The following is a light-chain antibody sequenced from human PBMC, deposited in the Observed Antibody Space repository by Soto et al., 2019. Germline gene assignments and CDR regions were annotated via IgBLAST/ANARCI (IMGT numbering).Light chain of an antibody. CDR3: QQSYSTPWT. V-gene: IGKV1-39*01. Sequence: DIQMTQSPSSLSGSAGDRVTITCWASQSISGYLNWYQQKPGKAPKVLMYGTSILQTGVSSRFSGSGSGTDFTLTINSLQPEDFATYYCQQSYSTPWTFGQGTKVEIK. CDR2: GTS. CDR1: QSISGY. J-gene: IGKJ1*01.